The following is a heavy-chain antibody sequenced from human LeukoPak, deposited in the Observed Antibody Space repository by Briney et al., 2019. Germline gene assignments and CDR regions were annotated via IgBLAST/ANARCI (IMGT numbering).Heavy chain of an antibody. V-gene: IGHV1-18*01. CDR3: ARDGSGVWFDP. J-gene: IGHJ5*02. Sequence: ASVKVSCKASGGTFSSYAISWVRQAPGQGLEWMGWINAYNGDTDYAQNLQGRLTITTETSTSTAYMELRSLRSDDTAVYYCARDGSGVWFDPWGQGTLLTVSS. D-gene: IGHD3-10*01. CDR1: GGTFSSYA. CDR2: INAYNGDT.